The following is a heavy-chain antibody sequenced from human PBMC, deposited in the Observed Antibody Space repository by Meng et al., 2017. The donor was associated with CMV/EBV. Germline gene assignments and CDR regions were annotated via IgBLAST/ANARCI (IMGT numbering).Heavy chain of an antibody. CDR1: GFTFDDYA. Sequence: GGSLKISCAASGFTFDDYAMHWVRQAPGKGLEWVSGISWNSGSIGYADSVKGRFTISRDNAKNSLYLQMNSLRAEDTALYYCAKDLEYSSSWRFDYWGQGTLVTVSS. J-gene: IGHJ4*02. CDR2: ISWNSGSI. V-gene: IGHV3-9*01. CDR3: AKDLEYSSSWRFDY. D-gene: IGHD6-6*01.